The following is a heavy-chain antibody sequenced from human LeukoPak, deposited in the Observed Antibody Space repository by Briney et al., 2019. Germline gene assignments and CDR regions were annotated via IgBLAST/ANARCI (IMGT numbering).Heavy chain of an antibody. J-gene: IGHJ4*02. CDR3: AREMDSSGYYWLDY. Sequence: PSETLSLTCRVSGGSISSYHWSWIRQPAGKELEWVGRIFRSGSTDYNPSLKSRVTMSVDTSKNQFSLNMTSVTAADTAVYYCAREMDSSGYYWLDYWGRGTLVTVSS. D-gene: IGHD3-22*01. CDR2: IFRSGST. V-gene: IGHV4-4*07. CDR1: GGSISSYH.